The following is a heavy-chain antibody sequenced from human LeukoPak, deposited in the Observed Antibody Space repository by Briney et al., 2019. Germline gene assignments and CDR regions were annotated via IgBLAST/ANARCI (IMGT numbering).Heavy chain of an antibody. Sequence: GGSLRLSCAASGFTVSSNYMSWVRQAPGKGLEWVSVIYSGGSTYYADSVKGRFTISRDNSKNTLYLQMNSLSAEDTAVYYCARAVAQWLHYYYYYMDVWGKGTTVTVSS. V-gene: IGHV3-66*01. CDR2: IYSGGST. CDR1: GFTVSSNY. CDR3: ARAVAQWLHYYYYYMDV. D-gene: IGHD6-19*01. J-gene: IGHJ6*03.